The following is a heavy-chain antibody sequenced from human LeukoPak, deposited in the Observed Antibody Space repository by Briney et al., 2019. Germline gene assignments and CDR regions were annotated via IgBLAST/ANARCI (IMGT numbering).Heavy chain of an antibody. D-gene: IGHD7-27*01. CDR3: ARHRLGYEHFDL. CDR1: GYTFTAYY. CDR2: INSNSGDS. J-gene: IGHJ2*01. V-gene: IGHV1-2*02. Sequence: ASVKVSCKASGYTFTAYYIHWVRQAPGQGLEWMGWINSNSGDSHYVEKFQGRVTMTRDTSISTAYMELSRLRSDGKAVYYCARHRLGYEHFDLWGRGTQVAVSS.